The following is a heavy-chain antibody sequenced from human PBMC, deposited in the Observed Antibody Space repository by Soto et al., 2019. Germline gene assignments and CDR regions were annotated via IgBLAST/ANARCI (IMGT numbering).Heavy chain of an antibody. V-gene: IGHV4-39*02. D-gene: IGHD6-13*01. CDR1: VGSIISSSYY. J-gene: IGHJ6*02. Sequence: SETLSLTCTFSVGSIISSSYYWGWIRQPPGKGLEWIGSIYYSGSTYYNPSLKSRVTISVDTSKNQFSLKLSSVTAADTAVYYCAREEAAGGFSYYYYYGMDVWGQGTTVTVSS. CDR3: AREEAAGGFSYYYYYGMDV. CDR2: IYYSGST.